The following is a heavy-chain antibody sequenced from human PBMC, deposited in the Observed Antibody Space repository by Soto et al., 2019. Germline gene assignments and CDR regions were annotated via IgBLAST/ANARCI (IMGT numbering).Heavy chain of an antibody. Sequence: ASVKVSCKASGYTFTSYYIHWVRQAPGQGLEWMGIINPSGGSTSYAQKFQGRVTMTRDTSTSTVYMELSSLRSEDTAVYYCAREGSTDAFDIWGQGTMVTVSS. J-gene: IGHJ3*02. CDR1: GYTFTSYY. CDR2: INPSGGST. D-gene: IGHD6-6*01. CDR3: AREGSTDAFDI. V-gene: IGHV1-46*01.